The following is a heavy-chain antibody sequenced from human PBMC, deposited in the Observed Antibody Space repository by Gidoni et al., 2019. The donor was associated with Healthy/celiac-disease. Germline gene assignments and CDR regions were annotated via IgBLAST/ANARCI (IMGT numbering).Heavy chain of an antibody. CDR1: VGSISSGGHS. CDR2: IFHTGST. J-gene: IGHJ4*02. D-gene: IGHD6-19*01. Sequence: QLQLQESGSGLVTPSQTLSLTCAVSVGSISSGGHSWSWIRQPPGKGLGWIGYIFHTGSTYYNPSLKSRVTISLDRSKNQFSLKLDSVTAADTAVYYCARGARYSSGWFGDFDYWGQGTLVTVSS. CDR3: ARGARYSSGWFGDFDY. V-gene: IGHV4-30-2*01.